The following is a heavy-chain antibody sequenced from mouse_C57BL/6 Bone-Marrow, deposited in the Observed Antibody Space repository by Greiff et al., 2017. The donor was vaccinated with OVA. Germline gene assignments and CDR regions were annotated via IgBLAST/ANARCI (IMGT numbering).Heavy chain of an antibody. Sequence: VQLQQSGAELARPGASVKLSCKASGYTFTSYGISWVKQRTGQGLEWIGEIYPRSGNTYYNEKFKGKATLTADKSSSSAYMELRSLTSEDSAVYFCAVYYGNYVTYWGQGTLVTVSA. V-gene: IGHV1-81*01. D-gene: IGHD2-1*01. CDR3: AVYYGNYVTY. J-gene: IGHJ3*01. CDR1: GYTFTSYG. CDR2: IYPRSGNT.